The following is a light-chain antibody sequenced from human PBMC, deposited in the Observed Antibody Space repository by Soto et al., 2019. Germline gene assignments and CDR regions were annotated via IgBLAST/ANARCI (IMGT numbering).Light chain of an antibody. Sequence: QSALTQPASVSGSPGQSITISCTGPSSDVGAYNYVSWYQQHPGKVPKLIIYDVINRPSGVSSRFSGSKSVNTASLTISGLQAEDEADYYCTSYTSSVTLVFGGGTKLTVL. CDR2: DVI. J-gene: IGLJ3*02. V-gene: IGLV2-14*01. CDR3: TSYTSSVTLV. CDR1: SSDVGAYNY.